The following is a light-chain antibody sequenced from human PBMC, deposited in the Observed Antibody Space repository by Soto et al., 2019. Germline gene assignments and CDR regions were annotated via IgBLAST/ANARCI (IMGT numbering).Light chain of an antibody. V-gene: IGKV1-5*01. Sequence: GDRVTITCRASQSISSWLAWYQQKPGKAPKFLIYDASNLESGVPSRFSGSGSGTEFTLTISSLQPEDSATYYCQQLNSFPITFGQGTRLEIK. CDR1: QSISSW. CDR3: QQLNSFPIT. J-gene: IGKJ5*01. CDR2: DAS.